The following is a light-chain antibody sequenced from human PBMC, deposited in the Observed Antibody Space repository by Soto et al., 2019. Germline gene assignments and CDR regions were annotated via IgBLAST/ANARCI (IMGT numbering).Light chain of an antibody. CDR3: SSYTDRQSYL. CDR1: SSDIGSYDH. CDR2: AVS. V-gene: IGLV2-14*03. Sequence: QSALTQPASVSGSPGQSITISCSGTSSDIGSYDHVAWYQQFPGKSPKLIIYAVSDRPSGVSDRFSGSKSGISASLTISGLQTEDEADYYCSSYTDRQSYLFGTGTKV. J-gene: IGLJ1*01.